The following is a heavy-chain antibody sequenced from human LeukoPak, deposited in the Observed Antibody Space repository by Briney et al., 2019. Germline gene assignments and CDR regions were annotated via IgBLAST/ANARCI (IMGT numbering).Heavy chain of an antibody. D-gene: IGHD4-17*01. Sequence: GGSLRLSCSASGFAFGGFAMGWVRQAPGKGLEWVSSISGSGGNTYYADSVEGRFTVSRDNSKSTLYLQMNSLRAEDTAVYYCARGRGGDYVPSRFDYWGQGTLVTVSS. J-gene: IGHJ4*02. CDR2: ISGSGGNT. CDR1: GFAFGGFA. CDR3: ARGRGGDYVPSRFDY. V-gene: IGHV3-23*01.